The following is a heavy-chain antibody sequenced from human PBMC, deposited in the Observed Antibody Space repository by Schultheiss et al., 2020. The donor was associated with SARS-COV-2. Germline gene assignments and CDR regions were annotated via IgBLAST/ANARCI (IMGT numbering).Heavy chain of an antibody. CDR3: ASAQLVGYGMDV. D-gene: IGHD6-6*01. CDR2: INPNSGGT. CDR1: GYTFTSYG. Sequence: ASVKVSCKASGYTFTSYGISWVRQAPGQGLEWMGWINPNSGGTNYAQKFQGRVTMTRDTSISIAYMEVSRLRSDDTAVYYCASAQLVGYGMDVWGQGTTVTVSS. J-gene: IGHJ6*02. V-gene: IGHV1-2*02.